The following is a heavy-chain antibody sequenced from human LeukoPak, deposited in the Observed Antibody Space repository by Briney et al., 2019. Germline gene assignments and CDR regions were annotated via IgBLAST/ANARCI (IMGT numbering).Heavy chain of an antibody. J-gene: IGHJ4*02. CDR1: GFTFSSYD. CDR2: IGTAGDT. V-gene: IGHV3-13*01. CDR3: ARESLRGVIYDY. D-gene: IGHD3-10*01. Sequence: GGSLRLSCAASGFTFSSYDMHWVRQATGKGLEWVSAIGTAGDTYYPGSVKGRFTISRENAKNSLYLQMNSLRAGDTAVYYCARESLRGVIYDYWGQGTLVTVSS.